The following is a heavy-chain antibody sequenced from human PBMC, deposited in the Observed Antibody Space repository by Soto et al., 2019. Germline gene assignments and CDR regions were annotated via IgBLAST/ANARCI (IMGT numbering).Heavy chain of an antibody. CDR1: GGSISSYY. J-gene: IGHJ5*02. CDR3: ARVKSITFFGVGLHPDDLSGPATLSTDP. V-gene: IGHV4-59*01. D-gene: IGHD3-3*01. Sequence: PSETLSLTCTVSGGSISSYYWSWIRQPPGKGLEWIGYIYYSGSTNYNPSLKSRATISVDTSKNQFSLKLSSVTAADTAVYYCARVKSITFFGVGLHPDDLSGPATLSTDP. CDR2: IYYSGST.